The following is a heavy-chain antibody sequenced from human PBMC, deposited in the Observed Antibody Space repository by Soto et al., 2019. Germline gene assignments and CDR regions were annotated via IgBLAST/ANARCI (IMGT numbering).Heavy chain of an antibody. V-gene: IGHV1-3*01. Sequence: ASVKVSCKASGYTFTRYAVHWVRQAPGQRLEWMGWINAGNGNTKYSQKFQGRVTITRDTSASTAYMELSSLRSEDTAVYYCARGQEYSGYDFDYYYYYMDVWGKRTTVTVSS. CDR1: GYTFTRYA. CDR2: INAGNGNT. D-gene: IGHD5-12*01. CDR3: ARGQEYSGYDFDYYYYYMDV. J-gene: IGHJ6*03.